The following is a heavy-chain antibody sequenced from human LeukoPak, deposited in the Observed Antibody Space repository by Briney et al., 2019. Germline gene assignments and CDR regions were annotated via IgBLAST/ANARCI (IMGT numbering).Heavy chain of an antibody. CDR1: GGSISSYY. CDR2: IYYSGST. CDR3: ARKANYMAEFDY. Sequence: TSETPSLTCTVSGGSISSYYWSWIRQPPGKGLEWIGYIYYSGSTNSNPPLKSRVTISVDTSKNQFSLKLSSVTAADTAVYYCARKANYMAEFDYWGQGTLVTVSS. J-gene: IGHJ4*02. V-gene: IGHV4-59*01. D-gene: IGHD1-7*01.